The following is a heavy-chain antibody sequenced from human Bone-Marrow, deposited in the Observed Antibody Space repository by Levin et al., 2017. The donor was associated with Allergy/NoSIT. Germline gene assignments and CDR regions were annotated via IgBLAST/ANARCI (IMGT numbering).Heavy chain of an antibody. D-gene: IGHD6-13*01. CDR2: INPNSGGT. Sequence: VASVKVSCKASGYTFTGYYMHWVRQAPGQGLEWMGWINPNSGGTNYAQKFQGRVTMTRDTSISTAYMELSRLRSDDTAVYYCARELAAAGTGPQNDYWGQGTLVTVSS. V-gene: IGHV1-2*02. CDR1: GYTFTGYY. CDR3: ARELAAAGTGPQNDY. J-gene: IGHJ4*02.